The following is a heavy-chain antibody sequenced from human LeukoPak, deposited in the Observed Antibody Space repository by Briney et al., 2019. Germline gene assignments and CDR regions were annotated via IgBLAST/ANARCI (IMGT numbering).Heavy chain of an antibody. D-gene: IGHD3-3*01. J-gene: IGHJ4*02. CDR2: INAGNGNT. V-gene: IGHV1-3*01. CDR3: ARDVGTGSRRFWSGPYPDY. CDR1: GYTFTSYA. Sequence: GASAKVSCKASGYTFTSYAMHWVRQAPGQRLEWMGWINAGNGNTKYSQKFQGRVTITRDTSASTAYMELSSLRSDDTAVYYCARDVGTGSRRFWSGPYPDYWGQGTLVTVSS.